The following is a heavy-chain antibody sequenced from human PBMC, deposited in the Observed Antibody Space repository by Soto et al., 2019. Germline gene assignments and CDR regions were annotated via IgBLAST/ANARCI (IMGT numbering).Heavy chain of an antibody. CDR3: SSRDGSTGW. D-gene: IGHD3-22*01. CDR2: IRSKANNYAT. V-gene: IGHV3-73*01. CDR1: GFTFSGSE. J-gene: IGHJ4*02. Sequence: EVQLVESGGDLVQPGGSLMLSCAASGFTFSGSEMHWVRQASGKGLEWVGLIRSKANNYATAYAASVKGRFTISRDDSKNTAYLQMNGLKTDDTAVYYCSSRDGSTGWWGQGTLVTVSS.